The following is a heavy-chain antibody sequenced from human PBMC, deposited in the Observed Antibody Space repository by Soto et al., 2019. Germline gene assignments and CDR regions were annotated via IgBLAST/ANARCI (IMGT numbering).Heavy chain of an antibody. D-gene: IGHD6-13*01. J-gene: IGHJ5*02. Sequence: PGGSLILSCAASGFTFSSYAMSWVRQAPGKGLEWVSAISGSGGSTYYADSVKGRFTISRDNSKNTLYLQMNSLRAEDTAVYYCAKEPYPLPAPRIANNWFDPWGQGTLVTVSS. V-gene: IGHV3-23*01. CDR1: GFTFSSYA. CDR3: AKEPYPLPAPRIANNWFDP. CDR2: ISGSGGST.